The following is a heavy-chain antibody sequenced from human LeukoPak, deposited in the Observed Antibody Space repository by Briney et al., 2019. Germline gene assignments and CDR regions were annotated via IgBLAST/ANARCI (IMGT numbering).Heavy chain of an antibody. V-gene: IGHV1-18*01. CDR2: ISAYNGNT. J-gene: IGHJ4*02. D-gene: IGHD3-16*01. Sequence: ASVKVSCKASGYTFTSYGISWVRQAPGQGLEWMGWISAYNGNTNYAQKLQGRVTMTTDTSTSTAHMELRSLRSDDTAVYYCARELRLGGLGGYDYWGQGTLVTVSS. CDR1: GYTFTSYG. CDR3: ARELRLGGLGGYDY.